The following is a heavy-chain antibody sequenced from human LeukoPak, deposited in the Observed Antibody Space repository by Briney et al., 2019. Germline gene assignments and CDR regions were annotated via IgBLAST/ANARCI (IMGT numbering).Heavy chain of an antibody. Sequence: GGSLRLSCAAPGFTFSSYAMNWVRQAPGKGLEWVSGIGYTGDSTFYADSVKGRFTVSRDSSKNTLFLHMNSLRAEDTALYYCAKSPTVDAAFDIWGQGTMVTVSS. CDR2: IGYTGDST. J-gene: IGHJ3*02. D-gene: IGHD4-23*01. CDR3: AKSPTVDAAFDI. CDR1: GFTFSSYA. V-gene: IGHV3-23*01.